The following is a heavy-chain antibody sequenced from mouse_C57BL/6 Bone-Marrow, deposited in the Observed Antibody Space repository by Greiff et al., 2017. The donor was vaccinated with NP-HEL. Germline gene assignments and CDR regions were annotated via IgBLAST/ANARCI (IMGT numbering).Heavy chain of an antibody. CDR1: GYTFTSYW. D-gene: IGHD2-1*01. J-gene: IGHJ3*01. CDR3: AREGMVWGYPFAY. Sequence: VQLQQPGAELVMPGASVKLSCKASGYTFTSYWMHWVKQRPGQGLEWIGEIDPSDSYNNYNQKLKGKSTLTVDKSSSTAYMQLSILTSEDSAVYYCAREGMVWGYPFAYWCQGTLVTVSA. CDR2: IDPSDSYN. V-gene: IGHV1-69*01.